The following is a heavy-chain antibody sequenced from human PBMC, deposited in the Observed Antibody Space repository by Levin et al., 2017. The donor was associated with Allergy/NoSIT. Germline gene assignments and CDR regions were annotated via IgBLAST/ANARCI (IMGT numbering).Heavy chain of an antibody. J-gene: IGHJ4*02. CDR3: ARVGQYSSSWYPFDY. V-gene: IGHV1-69*13. D-gene: IGHD6-13*01. CDR1: GGTFSSYA. CDR2: IIPIFGTA. Sequence: SVKVSCKASGGTFSSYAISWVRQAPGQGLEWMGGIIPIFGTANYAQKFQGRVTITADESTSTAYMELSSLRSEYTAVYYCARVGQYSSSWYPFDYWGQGTLVTVSS.